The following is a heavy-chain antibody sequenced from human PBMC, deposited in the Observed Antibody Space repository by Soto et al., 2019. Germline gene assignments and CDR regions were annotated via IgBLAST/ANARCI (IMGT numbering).Heavy chain of an antibody. J-gene: IGHJ4*02. D-gene: IGHD3-22*01. Sequence: GGSLRLSCAASGFTFSSYSMNWVRQAPGKGLEWVSYISSSSSTIYYADSVKGRFTISRDNAKNSLYLQMNSLRDEDTAVYYCARDHLPGFTMIVGGDYYFDYWGQGTLVTVSS. CDR1: GFTFSSYS. CDR2: ISSSSSTI. CDR3: ARDHLPGFTMIVGGDYYFDY. V-gene: IGHV3-48*02.